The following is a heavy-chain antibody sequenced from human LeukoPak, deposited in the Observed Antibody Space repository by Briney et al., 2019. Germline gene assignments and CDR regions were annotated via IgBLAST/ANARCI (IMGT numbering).Heavy chain of an antibody. V-gene: IGHV3-23*01. J-gene: IGHJ3*02. CDR3: AKVQYSSGWYSAFDI. CDR2: ISGSGGST. Sequence: GGSLRLSCAPSGFTFSSYAMSWVRQAPGKGLEWVSAISGSGGSTYYADSVKGRFTISRDNSKNTLYLQMNSLRAEDTAVYYCAKVQYSSGWYSAFDIWGQGTMVTVSS. CDR1: GFTFSSYA. D-gene: IGHD6-19*01.